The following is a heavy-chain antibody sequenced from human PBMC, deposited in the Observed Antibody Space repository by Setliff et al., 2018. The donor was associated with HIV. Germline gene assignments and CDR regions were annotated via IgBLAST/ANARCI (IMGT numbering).Heavy chain of an antibody. J-gene: IGHJ6*02. CDR2: IYYSGST. Sequence: SETLSLTCIVSGGSISSGSYYWGWIRQPPGKGLEWIGSIYYSGSTYYSPSLQSRVTISVDTSKNLFSLRLSSVIAADTAVYYCARIFGDQGYYYGMDVWGQGTTVTVSS. CDR3: ARIFGDQGYYYGMDV. CDR1: GGSISSGSYY. V-gene: IGHV4-39*07. D-gene: IGHD3-3*01.